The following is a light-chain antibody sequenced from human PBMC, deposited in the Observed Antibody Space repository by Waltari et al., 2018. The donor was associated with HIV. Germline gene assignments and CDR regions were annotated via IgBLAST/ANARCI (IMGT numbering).Light chain of an antibody. CDR3: CSYGGTYNV. J-gene: IGLJ1*01. V-gene: IGLV2-11*01. Sequence: QSALTQPRSVSGSPGPSVTISCNGTSSPVGGYNTVSWYQQHPGKAPKLLIDEVSKWPSGVPDRFSGSKSGNTASLTISGLRADDEADYYCCSYGGTYNVFGTGTKVTIL. CDR1: SSPVGGYNT. CDR2: EVS.